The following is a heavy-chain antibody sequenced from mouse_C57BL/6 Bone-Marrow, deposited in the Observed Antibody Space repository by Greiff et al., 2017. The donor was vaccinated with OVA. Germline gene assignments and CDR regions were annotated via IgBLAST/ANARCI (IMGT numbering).Heavy chain of an antibody. D-gene: IGHD2-3*01. J-gene: IGHJ4*01. Sequence: EVMLVESVAELVRPGASVKLSCTASGFNIKNTYMHWVKQRPEQGLEWIGRIDPANGNTKYAPKFQGKATITADTSSNTAYLQLSSLTSEDTAIYYCASRWLLRLYYAMDYWGQGTSVTVSS. V-gene: IGHV14-3*01. CDR3: ASRWLLRLYYAMDY. CDR2: IDPANGNT. CDR1: GFNIKNTY.